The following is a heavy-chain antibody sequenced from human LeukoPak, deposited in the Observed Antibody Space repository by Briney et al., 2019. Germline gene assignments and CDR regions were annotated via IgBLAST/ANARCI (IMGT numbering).Heavy chain of an antibody. CDR2: ISGSGGST. Sequence: GGSLRLSCAASGFTFSSHAMSWVRQAPGKGLEWVSAISGSGGSTYYADSVKGRFAISRDNSKNTLYLQMNSLRAEDTAVYYCLPVRGVSYFDYWGQGTLVTVSS. CDR3: LPVRGVSYFDY. V-gene: IGHV3-23*01. CDR1: GFTFSSHA. J-gene: IGHJ4*02. D-gene: IGHD3-10*01.